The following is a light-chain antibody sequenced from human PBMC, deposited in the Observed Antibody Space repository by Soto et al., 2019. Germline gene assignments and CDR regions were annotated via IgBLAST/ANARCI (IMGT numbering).Light chain of an antibody. V-gene: IGKV1-33*01. J-gene: IGKJ5*01. Sequence: DIQLTQSPPSLSASVGDTITITCRASQNINNYLNWYQQKPGRAPKLLIYDASNLEAGVPSRFRGSGSGTDFTFTISRLQPEDIATYYCQQYENLPTFGQGTRLEIK. CDR3: QQYENLPT. CDR2: DAS. CDR1: QNINNY.